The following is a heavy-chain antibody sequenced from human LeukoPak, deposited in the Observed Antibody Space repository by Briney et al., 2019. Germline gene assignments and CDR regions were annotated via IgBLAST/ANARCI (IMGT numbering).Heavy chain of an antibody. V-gene: IGHV3-74*01. D-gene: IGHD2-15*01. CDR3: ARDAYPGYSDL. J-gene: IGHJ2*01. CDR1: GFTFSSYW. CDR2: ITSDGSAT. Sequence: GGSLRLSCAVSGFTFSSYWMYWVRQGPGKGLAWISRITSDGSATDYADSVKGRFTISRDNAKNTLYLHMDSLSPEDTAVYYCARDAYPGYSDLWGRGTLVTVSS.